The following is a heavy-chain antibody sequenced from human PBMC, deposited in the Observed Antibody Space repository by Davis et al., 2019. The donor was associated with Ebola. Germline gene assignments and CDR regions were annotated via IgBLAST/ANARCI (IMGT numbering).Heavy chain of an antibody. J-gene: IGHJ6*02. CDR3: ARDRVTMVQGVTYPSYYYYGMDV. CDR1: GGTFSSYA. D-gene: IGHD3-10*01. CDR2: IIPIFGTA. V-gene: IGHV1-69*13. Sequence: SVKVSCKASGGTFSSYAISWVRQAPGQGLEWMGGIIPIFGTANYAQKFQGRVTITADESTSTAYMELSSLRSEDTAVYYCARDRVTMVQGVTYPSYYYYGMDVWGQGTTVTVSS.